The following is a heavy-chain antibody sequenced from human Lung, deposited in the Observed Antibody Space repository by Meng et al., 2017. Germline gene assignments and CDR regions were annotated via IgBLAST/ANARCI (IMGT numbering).Heavy chain of an antibody. V-gene: IGHV3-48*03. CDR2: IDGSGTTI. CDR1: GFTFSSYE. Sequence: GESLKISCAASGFTFSSYEMIWVRQAPGKGLEWVSYIDGSGTTIYYADSVQGRFTISRDNAKSSLYLQMNSLRAEDTADYYCARDLSNEGSYLYYGVDVWGQGTTVTVSS. D-gene: IGHD3-10*01. CDR3: ARDLSNEGSYLYYGVDV. J-gene: IGHJ6*02.